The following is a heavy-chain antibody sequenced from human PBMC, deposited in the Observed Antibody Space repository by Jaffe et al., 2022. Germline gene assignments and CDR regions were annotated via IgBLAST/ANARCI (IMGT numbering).Heavy chain of an antibody. CDR2: IRYDGSNK. V-gene: IGHV3-30*02. Sequence: QVQLVESGGGVVQPGGSLRLSCAASGFTFSSYGMHWVRQAPGKGLEWVAFIRYDGSNKYYADSVKGRFTISRDNSKNTLYLQMNSLRAEDTAVYYCAKGGIYARPLDYWGQGTLVTVSS. CDR1: GFTFSSYG. J-gene: IGHJ4*02. CDR3: AKGGIYARPLDY. D-gene: IGHD2-15*01.